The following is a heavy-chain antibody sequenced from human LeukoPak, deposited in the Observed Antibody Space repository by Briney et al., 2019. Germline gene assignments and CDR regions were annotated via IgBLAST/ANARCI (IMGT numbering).Heavy chain of an antibody. CDR3: ARSYASYISSWDFSYYFDY. Sequence: GGSLRLSCAASGFTFSSYFMHWVRQAPGEGLMWVSRIDTDGSTTRYADSVKDRFTISRDNAKSTLYLQMNSLRADDTAVYFCARSYASYISSWDFSYYFDYWGQGALVTVSS. J-gene: IGHJ4*02. CDR1: GFTFSSYF. CDR2: IDTDGSTT. D-gene: IGHD6-13*01. V-gene: IGHV3-74*01.